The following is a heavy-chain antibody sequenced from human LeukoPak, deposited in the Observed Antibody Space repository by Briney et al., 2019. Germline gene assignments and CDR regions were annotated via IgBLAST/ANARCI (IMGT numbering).Heavy chain of an antibody. V-gene: IGHV3-21*04. D-gene: IGHD6-19*01. CDR1: GFTFSSYS. CDR2: VSTSSSYI. CDR3: VKDMSAMAGTGGDY. Sequence: AGGSLRLSCAASGFTFSSYSMNWVRQAPGKGLEWVSSVSTSSSYIYYADSVKGRFTISRYNAKKSLYLQMNSLRAEDTAFYYCVKDMSAMAGTGGDYWGQGTLVTVSS. J-gene: IGHJ4*02.